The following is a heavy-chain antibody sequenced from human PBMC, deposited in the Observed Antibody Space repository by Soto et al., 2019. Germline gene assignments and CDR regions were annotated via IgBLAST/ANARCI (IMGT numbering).Heavy chain of an antibody. CDR3: AILMVRGVMMPDY. D-gene: IGHD3-10*01. J-gene: IGHJ4*02. CDR2: IEQDGSEK. V-gene: IGHV3-7*01. Sequence: EVHLVESGGGLVQPGGSLRLSCAASGFTFSSHWMSWVRQAPGKGLEWVANIEQDGSEKYYVDSVKGRFTISRDNAKNSLYLQMNSLRVEDTAVYYCAILMVRGVMMPDYWGQGTLVTVAS. CDR1: GFTFSSHW.